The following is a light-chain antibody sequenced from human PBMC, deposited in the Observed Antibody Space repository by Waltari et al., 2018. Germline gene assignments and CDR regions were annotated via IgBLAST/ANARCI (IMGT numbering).Light chain of an antibody. CDR1: QSIYNH. CDR3: QQRSNWPGLT. J-gene: IGKJ4*02. V-gene: IGKV3-11*01. CDR2: GAS. Sequence: CGASQSIYNHLARNQQKRSQPPRLLIYGASNRAAGIPDRCSGSGSGTDFTLTISSLDTEDVAVYFCQQRSNWPGLTFGGGTKVEIK.